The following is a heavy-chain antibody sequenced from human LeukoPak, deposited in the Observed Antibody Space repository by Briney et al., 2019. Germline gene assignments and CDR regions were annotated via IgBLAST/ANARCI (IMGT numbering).Heavy chain of an antibody. CDR3: ARADESGLAVAGTGFAGFDY. V-gene: IGHV3-21*01. D-gene: IGHD6-19*01. J-gene: IGHJ4*02. Sequence: PGGSLRLSCAASGFTFSSYSMNWVRQAPGKGLEWVSSISSSSSYIYYADSVKGRFTISRDNAKNSLYLQMNSLRAEDTAVYYCARADESGLAVAGTGFAGFDYWGQGTLVTVSS. CDR2: ISSSSSYI. CDR1: GFTFSSYS.